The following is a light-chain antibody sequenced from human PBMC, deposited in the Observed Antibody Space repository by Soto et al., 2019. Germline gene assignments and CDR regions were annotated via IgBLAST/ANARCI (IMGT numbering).Light chain of an antibody. V-gene: IGLV2-14*03. CDR3: SSYTSSSTLL. CDR2: DVN. Sequence: QPVLTQPASVSGSPGQSITISCTGTSSDVGGYNYVSWYQQHPGKAPKVMIYDVNNRPSGVSNRFSGSKSGNTASLTISGLQAEDEADYYCSSYTSSSTLLFGGGTKLTV. CDR1: SSDVGGYNY. J-gene: IGLJ2*01.